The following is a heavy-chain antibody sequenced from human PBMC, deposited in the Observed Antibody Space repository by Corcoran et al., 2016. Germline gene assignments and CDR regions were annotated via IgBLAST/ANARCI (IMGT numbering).Heavy chain of an antibody. CDR3: GRAGAVAGSFYYGMDV. CDR2: IIPIFGTA. J-gene: IGHJ6*02. D-gene: IGHD6-19*01. Sequence: QVQLVQSGAEVKKPGSSVKVSCKASGGTFSSYAISWVRQAPGQGLEWMGGIIPIFGTANYAQKFQGRVTITADESTSTAYMELSSLRSEDTAGDYCGRAGAVAGSFYYGMDVWGQGTTVTVSS. CDR1: GGTFSSYA. V-gene: IGHV1-69*01.